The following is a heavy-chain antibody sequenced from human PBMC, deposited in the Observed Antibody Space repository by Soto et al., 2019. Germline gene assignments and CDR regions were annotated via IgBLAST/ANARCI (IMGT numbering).Heavy chain of an antibody. Sequence: QVQLVESGGGVVQPGRSLRLSCAASGFTFSSYAMHWVRQAPGKGLEWVAVISYDGSNKYYADSVKGRFTISRDNSKNTLYLQMNSLRAEDTAVYYCARDGREHYPGNNWFDPWGQGTLVTVSS. CDR1: GFTFSSYA. D-gene: IGHD1-26*01. CDR3: ARDGREHYPGNNWFDP. J-gene: IGHJ5*02. CDR2: ISYDGSNK. V-gene: IGHV3-30-3*01.